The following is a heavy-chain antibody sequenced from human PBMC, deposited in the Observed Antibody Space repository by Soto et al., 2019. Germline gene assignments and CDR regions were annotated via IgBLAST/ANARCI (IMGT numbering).Heavy chain of an antibody. Sequence: EVQLLESGGGLVQPGGSLRLSCAASGFTFSSYAMSWVRQAPGKGLEWVSAISGSGGSTYYADSVKGRFTISRDNSKTTLYLQMNSLRAEDTAVYYCAKDRWYSSSWADAFDIWGQGTMVTVSS. CDR3: AKDRWYSSSWADAFDI. D-gene: IGHD6-13*01. CDR1: GFTFSSYA. V-gene: IGHV3-23*01. J-gene: IGHJ3*02. CDR2: ISGSGGST.